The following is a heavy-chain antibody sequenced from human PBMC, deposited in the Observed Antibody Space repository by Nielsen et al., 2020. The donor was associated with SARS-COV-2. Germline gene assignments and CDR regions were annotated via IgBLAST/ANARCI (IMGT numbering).Heavy chain of an antibody. CDR3: ARDRPYDFWSGYYSGRGVFDI. CDR1: GFTFSSYA. D-gene: IGHD3-3*01. V-gene: IGHV3-30*04. J-gene: IGHJ3*02. Sequence: GESLKISCAASGFTFSSYAMHWVRQAPGKGLEWVAVISYDGSNKYYADSVKGRFTISRDNSKNTLYLQMNSLRAEDTAVYYCARDRPYDFWSGYYSGRGVFDIWGQGTMVTVSS. CDR2: ISYDGSNK.